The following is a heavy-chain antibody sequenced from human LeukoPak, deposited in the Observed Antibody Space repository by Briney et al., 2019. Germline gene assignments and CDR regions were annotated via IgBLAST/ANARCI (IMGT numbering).Heavy chain of an antibody. V-gene: IGHV3-7*03. CDR2: IKEDGSET. Sequence: GGSLRLSCAASGLIFSNYWMTWVRQAPGKGLEWVANIKEDGSETYYVDSVKGRFTISRDNDKNTLYLQMNSLRAEDTAVYYCEAYGSVWGQGTLVTVSS. D-gene: IGHD3-10*01. CDR3: EAYGSV. J-gene: IGHJ4*02. CDR1: GLIFSNYW.